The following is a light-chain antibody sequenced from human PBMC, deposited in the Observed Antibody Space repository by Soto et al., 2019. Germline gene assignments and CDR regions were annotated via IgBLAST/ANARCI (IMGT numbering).Light chain of an antibody. CDR2: GAS. Sequence: DIQMTQSPSSLSASVGDRVTITCRASQSITSYLNWYQQKPGKAPNLLIYGASSLQSGVPSRFSGSGSGTDFTLTISSLQPEDFATYYCQQSYNTPRTCGQGTKVEIK. CDR3: QQSYNTPRT. J-gene: IGKJ1*01. V-gene: IGKV1-39*01. CDR1: QSITSY.